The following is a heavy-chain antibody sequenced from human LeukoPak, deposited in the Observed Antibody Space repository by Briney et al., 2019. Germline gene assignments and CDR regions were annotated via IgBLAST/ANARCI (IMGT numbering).Heavy chain of an antibody. D-gene: IGHD1-7*01. J-gene: IGHJ3*02. Sequence: ASVKVSCKASGYTFTSYDINWVRQATGQGLEWMGWMNPNSGNTGYAQKFQGRVTMTRNTSISTAYMELSSLRSEDTAVYYCARVGTTHDAFDIWGQGTMVTVPS. CDR3: ARVGTTHDAFDI. CDR1: GYTFTSYD. CDR2: MNPNSGNT. V-gene: IGHV1-8*01.